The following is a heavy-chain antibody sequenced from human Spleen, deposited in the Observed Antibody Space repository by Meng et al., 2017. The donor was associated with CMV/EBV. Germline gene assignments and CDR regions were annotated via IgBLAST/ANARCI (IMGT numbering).Heavy chain of an antibody. CDR2: MNSNSGNT. Sequence: CNASGSAFTTYDITLVRQATGQGLEWMGWMNSNSGNTNYAQKFQGRLTFTRDTSINTAYMELSGLRSEDTAVYYCARGVLNGENWFDPWGQGTLVTVSS. CDR3: ARGVLNGENWFDP. CDR1: GSAFTTYD. J-gene: IGHJ5*02. V-gene: IGHV1-8*03. D-gene: IGHD7-27*01.